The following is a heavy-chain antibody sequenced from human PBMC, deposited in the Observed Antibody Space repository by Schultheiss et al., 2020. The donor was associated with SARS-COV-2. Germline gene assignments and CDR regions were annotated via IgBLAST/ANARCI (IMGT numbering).Heavy chain of an antibody. CDR1: GGSISSYY. Sequence: SQTLSLTCTVSGGSISSYYWSWIRQPAGKGLEWIGRIYTSGSTYYNPSLKSRVTISVDTSKNQFSLKLSSVTAADTAVYYCARAGITIFGVVTHFDYWGQGTLVTVSS. CDR3: ARAGITIFGVVTHFDY. V-gene: IGHV4-4*07. CDR2: IYTSGST. D-gene: IGHD3-3*01. J-gene: IGHJ4*02.